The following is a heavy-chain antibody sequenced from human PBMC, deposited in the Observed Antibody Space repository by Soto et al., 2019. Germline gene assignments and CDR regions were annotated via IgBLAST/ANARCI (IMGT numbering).Heavy chain of an antibody. V-gene: IGHV4-31*03. J-gene: IGHJ5*02. D-gene: IGHD1-1*01. Sequence: SETLSLTCTVSGGSISSGGYYWSWIRQHPGKGLEWIGYIYYSGSTYYNPPLKSRVTISVYTSKNQFSLKLSSVTAADTAVYYCARDPRDWNTGDNWFDPWGQGTLVTVPQ. CDR1: GGSISSGGYY. CDR2: IYYSGST. CDR3: ARDPRDWNTGDNWFDP.